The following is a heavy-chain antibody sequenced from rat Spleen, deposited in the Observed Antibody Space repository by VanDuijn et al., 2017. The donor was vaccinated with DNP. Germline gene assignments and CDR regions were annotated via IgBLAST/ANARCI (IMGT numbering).Heavy chain of an antibody. CDR3: ARERGTTRVFDY. CDR1: GFTFSSYV. V-gene: IGHV5-41*01. Sequence: EVQLVESGGGLVQPGSSLKVSCVASGFTFSSYVMHWFRQAPENGIEWLAFINTDSTHTHYAETVRGRFTISRDNAKNTVDMQLSSLRSEDTAMYYCARERGTTRVFDYWGQGVMVTVAS. CDR2: INTDSTHT. J-gene: IGHJ2*01. D-gene: IGHD1-4*01.